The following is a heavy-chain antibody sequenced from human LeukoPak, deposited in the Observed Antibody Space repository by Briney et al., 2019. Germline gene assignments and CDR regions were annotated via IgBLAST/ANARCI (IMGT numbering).Heavy chain of an antibody. Sequence: GGSLRLSCATSGFTFSNYGMHWVRQAPGKGLEWVANIKQDGSEKYYVDSVKGRFTISRDNAKNSLYLQMNSLRAEDTAVYYCARDPFHYYGSGRTRDWFDPWGQGTLVTVSS. V-gene: IGHV3-7*03. D-gene: IGHD3-10*01. J-gene: IGHJ5*02. CDR1: GFTFSNYG. CDR2: IKQDGSEK. CDR3: ARDPFHYYGSGRTRDWFDP.